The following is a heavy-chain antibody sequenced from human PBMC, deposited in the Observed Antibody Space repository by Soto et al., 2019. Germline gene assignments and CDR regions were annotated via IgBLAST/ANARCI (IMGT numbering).Heavy chain of an antibody. CDR1: GFTFSSYG. J-gene: IGHJ4*02. V-gene: IGHV3-30*03. CDR2: ISYDGSNK. D-gene: IGHD6-13*01. Sequence: QVQLVESGGGVVQPGRSLRLSCAASGFTFSSYGMHWVRQAPGKGLEWVAVISYDGSNKYYADSVKGRFTISRDNSKNTLYLQMNSLRAEDTAVYYCAIALSSSSSWGQGTLVTVSS. CDR3: AIALSSSSS.